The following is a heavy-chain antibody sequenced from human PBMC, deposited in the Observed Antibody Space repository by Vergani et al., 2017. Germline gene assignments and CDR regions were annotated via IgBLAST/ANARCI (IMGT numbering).Heavy chain of an antibody. Sequence: EVQLVESGGGLVKPGGSLRLSCAASGFTFSSYSMNWVRQAPGKGLEWVSSISSSSSYIYYADSVKGRFTISRDNAKNSLYLQMNSLRAEDTAVYYCASDGYCSSTSCEKYYYYYYMDLWGKGTTVTVSS. CDR2: ISSSSSYI. D-gene: IGHD2-2*01. V-gene: IGHV3-21*01. CDR1: GFTFSSYS. CDR3: ASDGYCSSTSCEKYYYYYYMDL. J-gene: IGHJ6*03.